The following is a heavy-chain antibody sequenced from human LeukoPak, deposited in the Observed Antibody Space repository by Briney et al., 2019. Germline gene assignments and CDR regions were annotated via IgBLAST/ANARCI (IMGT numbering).Heavy chain of an antibody. J-gene: IGHJ5*02. D-gene: IGHD6-19*01. CDR1: GGSNSSGGYY. CDR2: IYHSGST. V-gene: IGHV4-30-2*01. CDR3: ARADGQWLVGFDP. Sequence: SETLSLTCTVSGGSNSSGGYYWSWIRQPPGKGLEWIGYIYHSGSTYYNPSLKSRVTISVDRSKNQFSLKLSSVTAADTAVYYCARADGQWLVGFDPWGQGTLVTVSS.